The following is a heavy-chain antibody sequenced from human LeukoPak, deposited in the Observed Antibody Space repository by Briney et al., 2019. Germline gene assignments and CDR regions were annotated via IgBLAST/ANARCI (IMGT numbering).Heavy chain of an antibody. CDR3: ATLSLWFGESGFDP. Sequence: SETLSLTCAVYGGSFSGYYWSWIRQPPGKALEWIGEINHSGSTNYNPSLKSRVTISVDTSKNQFSLKLSSVTAADTAVYYCATLSLWFGESGFDPWGQGTLVTVSS. J-gene: IGHJ5*02. D-gene: IGHD3-10*01. CDR1: GGSFSGYY. CDR2: INHSGST. V-gene: IGHV4-34*01.